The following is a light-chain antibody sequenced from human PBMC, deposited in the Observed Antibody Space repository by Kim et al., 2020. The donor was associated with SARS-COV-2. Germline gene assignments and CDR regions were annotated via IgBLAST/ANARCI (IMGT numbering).Light chain of an antibody. Sequence: EIVLTQSPATLSLSPGERATLSCRASQSVSSYLAWYQQKPGQAPRLLIYDASNRATGIPARFSGSGSGTDFTLTISSLEPEDFALYYCQQRSNWWTFGQGTKVDIK. J-gene: IGKJ1*01. CDR3: QQRSNWWT. V-gene: IGKV3-11*01. CDR2: DAS. CDR1: QSVSSY.